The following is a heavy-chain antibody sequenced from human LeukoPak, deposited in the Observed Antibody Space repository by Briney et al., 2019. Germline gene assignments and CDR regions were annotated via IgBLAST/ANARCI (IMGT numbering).Heavy chain of an antibody. CDR2: IYYSGST. D-gene: IGHD3-22*01. CDR3: ARDQGPRETMIVGPFDY. J-gene: IGHJ4*02. V-gene: IGHV4-39*07. CDR1: GGSISSSSYY. Sequence: PSETLSLTCTVSGGSISSSSYYWGWIRQPPGKGLEWIGSIYYSGSTYYNPSLKSRVTISVDTSKNQFSLKLSSVTAADTAVYYCARDQGPRETMIVGPFDYWGQGTLVTVSS.